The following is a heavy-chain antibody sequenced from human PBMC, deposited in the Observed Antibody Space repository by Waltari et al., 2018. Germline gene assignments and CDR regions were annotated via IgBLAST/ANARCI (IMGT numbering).Heavy chain of an antibody. CDR3: VRAELGYCGHTACSRYFDS. V-gene: IGHV4-4*07. CDR1: GDSITGFY. J-gene: IGHJ4*02. D-gene: IGHD2-21*01. Sequence: VQLRESGPGLVKPSETLSLTCFVSGDSITGFYWTWIRQTAGKGLEWIGRIYTDGVTRYNPSLASRVSMSVDKSKNHFSLNLYSVTAADTATYYCVRAELGYCGHTACSRYFDSWGQGLLVTVSS. CDR2: IYTDGVT.